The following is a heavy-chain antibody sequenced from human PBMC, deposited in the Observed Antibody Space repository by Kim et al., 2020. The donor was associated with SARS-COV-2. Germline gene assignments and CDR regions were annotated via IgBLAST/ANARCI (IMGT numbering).Heavy chain of an antibody. CDR2: ISGSGGST. CDR1: GFTFSSYA. J-gene: IGHJ4*02. Sequence: GGSLRLSCAASGFTFSSYAMSWVRQAPGKGLEWVSAISGSGGSTYYADSVKGRFTISRDNSKNTLYLQMNSLRAEDTAVYYCAKGTERWSIAASGSGLSFDYWGQGTLVTVSS. D-gene: IGHD6-6*01. V-gene: IGHV3-23*01. CDR3: AKGTERWSIAASGSGLSFDY.